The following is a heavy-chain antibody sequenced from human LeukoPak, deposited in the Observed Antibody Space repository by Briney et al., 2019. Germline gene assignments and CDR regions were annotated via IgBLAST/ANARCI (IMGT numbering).Heavy chain of an antibody. Sequence: SETLSLTCAVSGGSISSGGYSWSWIRQPPGTGLEWIGYIYHSGSTYYNPSLKSRVTISVDRSKNQFSLKLSSVTATDTAVYYCARQGYISMYLDNWGLGALVTVSS. CDR2: IYHSGST. V-gene: IGHV4-30-2*01. J-gene: IGHJ4*02. CDR3: ARQGYISMYLDN. CDR1: GGSISSGGYS. D-gene: IGHD6-13*01.